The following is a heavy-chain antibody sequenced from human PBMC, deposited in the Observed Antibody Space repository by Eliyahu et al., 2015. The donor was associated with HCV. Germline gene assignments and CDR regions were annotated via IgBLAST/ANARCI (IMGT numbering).Heavy chain of an antibody. V-gene: IGHV1-18*01. CDR2: MSAHNGDI. Sequence: QVQLVQSGADVKKVGASVKVSCKASGYTFTSYGISWMRQAPGQGLEWMGGMSAHNGDIKYAQKFQGRVTMTTDTSTSTAYMEVRSLRSDDTAVYYCARDGGIMGDGYYYGMDVWGQGTTVAVPS. D-gene: IGHD3-16*01. CDR3: ARDGGIMGDGYYYGMDV. J-gene: IGHJ6*02. CDR1: GYTFTSYG.